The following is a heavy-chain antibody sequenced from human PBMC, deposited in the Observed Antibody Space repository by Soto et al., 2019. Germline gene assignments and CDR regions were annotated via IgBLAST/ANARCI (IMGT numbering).Heavy chain of an antibody. J-gene: IGHJ5*02. CDR2: ISYDGSKK. Sequence: QVQLVESGGGVVQPGRSLRLSCAASGFTFSSYGIHWVRQAPGKGLEWVAVISYDGSKKYYADSVKGRFTISRDNSKNTLYLQMDSLRDEDTAVYYCARGYTSGYPSNWFDPWGQGTLVTVSS. CDR3: ARGYTSGYPSNWFDP. D-gene: IGHD3-3*01. V-gene: IGHV3-30*03. CDR1: GFTFSSYG.